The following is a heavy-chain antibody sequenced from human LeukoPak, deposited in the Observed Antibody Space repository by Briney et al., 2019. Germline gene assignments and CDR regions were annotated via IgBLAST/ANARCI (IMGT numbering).Heavy chain of an antibody. CDR2: ISDYNGNT. Sequence: PSVKVSCKASGHTFTSYGISWVRQAPRQGLEWMGWISDYNGNTNYAQKLQGRVTMTTDTSTSTAYMELRSLRSDDTAVYYCAREDGDAPFDYWVQGTLVTVSS. CDR3: AREDGDAPFDY. CDR1: GHTFTSYG. J-gene: IGHJ4*02. V-gene: IGHV1-18*01. D-gene: IGHD4-17*01.